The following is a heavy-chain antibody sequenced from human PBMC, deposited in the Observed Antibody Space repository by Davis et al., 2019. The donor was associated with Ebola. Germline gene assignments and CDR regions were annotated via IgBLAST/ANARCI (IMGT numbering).Heavy chain of an antibody. CDR1: GYTLTELS. J-gene: IGHJ5*02. CDR3: TRSETSSGWFDP. D-gene: IGHD6-25*01. Sequence: ASVKVSCKVSGYTLTELSMHWVRQAPGKGLEWMGGFDPEDGETIYAQKFQGRVTMTEDTSTDTAYMELSNLRSEDTAVYYCTRSETSSGWFDPWGQGTPVTVSS. CDR2: FDPEDGET. V-gene: IGHV1-24*01.